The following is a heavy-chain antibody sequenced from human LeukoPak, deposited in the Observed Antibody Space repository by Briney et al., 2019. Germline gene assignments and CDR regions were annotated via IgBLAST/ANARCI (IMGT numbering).Heavy chain of an antibody. CDR3: ARDRESSSWFDY. CDR2: ISSSSSYI. Sequence: GGSLRLSCVVSGFTFSSYSMNWVRQTPGKGLEWVSSISSSSSYIYYADSVKVRFTISRDNAKNSLYLQMKSLRAEDTAVYYCARDRESSSWFDYWGQGTLVTVSS. D-gene: IGHD6-13*01. J-gene: IGHJ4*02. CDR1: GFTFSSYS. V-gene: IGHV3-21*01.